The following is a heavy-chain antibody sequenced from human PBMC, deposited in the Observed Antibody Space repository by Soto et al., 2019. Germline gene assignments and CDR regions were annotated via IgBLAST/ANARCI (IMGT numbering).Heavy chain of an antibody. CDR2: IYYSGST. D-gene: IGHD3-3*01. J-gene: IGHJ6*02. CDR3: ARAVWSGYLYYYYGMDV. CDR1: GGSLSSYY. Sequence: SETLFLTCTVSGGSLSSYYWSWIRQPPGKGLEWIGYIYYSGSTYYNPSLKSRVTISVDTSKNQFSLKLSSVTAADTAVYYCARAVWSGYLYYYYGMDVWGQGATVTVSS. V-gene: IGHV4-59*08.